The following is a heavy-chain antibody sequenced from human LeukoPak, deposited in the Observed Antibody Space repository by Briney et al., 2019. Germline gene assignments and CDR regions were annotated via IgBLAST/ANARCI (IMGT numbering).Heavy chain of an antibody. CDR1: GGSISSSSYY. Sequence: SETLSLTCTVSGGSISSSSYYWGWIRQPPGKGLEWIGSIYYSGSTYYNPSLKSRVTISVDMSKNQFSLKLSSVTAADTAVYYCARETSDYGSGSYYNLDYWGQGTLVTVSS. CDR2: IYYSGST. CDR3: ARETSDYGSGSYYNLDY. V-gene: IGHV4-39*02. D-gene: IGHD3-10*01. J-gene: IGHJ4*02.